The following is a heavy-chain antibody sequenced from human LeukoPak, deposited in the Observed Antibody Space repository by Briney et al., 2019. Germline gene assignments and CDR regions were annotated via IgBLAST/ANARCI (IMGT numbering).Heavy chain of an antibody. J-gene: IGHJ4*02. V-gene: IGHV1-2*02. CDR2: INPNSGGT. D-gene: IGHD6-13*01. Sequence: ASVKLSCKASGYTFTTYYMHWVRQAPGQGLEWMGWINPNSGGTNYAQKFQGRVTMTRDTSISTAYMELSRLRSDDTAVYYCARDRGAAAGHYFDYWGQGTLVTVSS. CDR1: GYTFTTYY. CDR3: ARDRGAAAGHYFDY.